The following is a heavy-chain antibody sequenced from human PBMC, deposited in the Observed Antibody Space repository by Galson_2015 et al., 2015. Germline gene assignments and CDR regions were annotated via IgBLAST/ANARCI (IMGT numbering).Heavy chain of an antibody. J-gene: IGHJ4*02. CDR1: GFTFSSYS. V-gene: IGHV3-21*04. CDR3: AREPPSYYFDSAGMDS. CDR2: ISGSSSYV. Sequence: SLRLSCAASGFTFSSYSMNWVRQAPGKGLEWVSSISGSSSYVYYADSVKGRFIISRDNAKNSLYLQMNRLRAEDTAVHYCAREPPSYYFDSAGMDSWGQGILVTVSS. D-gene: IGHD3-22*01.